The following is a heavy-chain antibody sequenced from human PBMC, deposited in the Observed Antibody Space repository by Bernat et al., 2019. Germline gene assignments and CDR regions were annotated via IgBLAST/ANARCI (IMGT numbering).Heavy chain of an antibody. J-gene: IGHJ4*02. V-gene: IGHV3-11*05. CDR2: ISSSSSYT. CDR3: ARDRLHYDILTGYYLFDY. Sequence: QVQLVESGGGLVKPGGSLRLSCAASGFTFSDYYMSWIRQAPGKWLEWVSYISSSSSYTNYADSVKGRFTISRDNAKNSLYLQMNSLRAEDTAVYYCARDRLHYDILTGYYLFDYWGQGTLVTVSS. D-gene: IGHD3-9*01. CDR1: GFTFSDYY.